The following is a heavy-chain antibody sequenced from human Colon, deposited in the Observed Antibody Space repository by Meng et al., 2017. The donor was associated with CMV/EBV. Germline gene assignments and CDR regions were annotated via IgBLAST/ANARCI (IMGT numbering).Heavy chain of an antibody. D-gene: IGHD3-3*01. CDR3: TRDPYPTHVLRFLEWLSYGMDV. Sequence: ASVKVSCKVSGYSFTELSMNWVRQAPGKGLEWLGGFDPGNGQVFYAPGFQGRVTVAEDSSSGTTYMELSSLRPEDTAVYYCTRDPYPTHVLRFLEWLSYGMDVWGQGTTVTVSS. V-gene: IGHV1-24*01. CDR1: GYSFTELS. CDR2: FDPGNGQV. J-gene: IGHJ6*02.